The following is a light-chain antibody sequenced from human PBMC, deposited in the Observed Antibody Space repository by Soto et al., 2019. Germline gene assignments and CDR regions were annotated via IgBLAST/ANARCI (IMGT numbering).Light chain of an antibody. Sequence: IVLTQSPGTLSLSPGERATLSCRASQTVYEYLAWYQQKPGQAPRLIIHGASSRATGVPDRITGSGSGTDFTLSISRLEPEDFAVYYCQQYGGSTRTFGQGTKVDIK. CDR3: QQYGGSTRT. CDR1: QTVYEY. V-gene: IGKV3-20*01. CDR2: GAS. J-gene: IGKJ1*01.